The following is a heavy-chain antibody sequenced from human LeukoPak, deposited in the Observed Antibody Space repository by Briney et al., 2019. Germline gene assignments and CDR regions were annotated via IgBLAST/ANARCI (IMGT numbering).Heavy chain of an antibody. D-gene: IGHD6-19*01. CDR3: ARSRWQWLSDAFDI. J-gene: IGHJ3*02. V-gene: IGHV3-30-3*01. CDR2: ISHDGSNK. CDR1: GFIFSTYT. Sequence: PGGSLRLSCAASGFIFSTYTMSWVRQAPGKGLEWVAVISHDGSNKYYADSVKGRFTISRDNSKNTLYLQMNSLRAEDTAVYYCARSRWQWLSDAFDIWGQGTMVTVSS.